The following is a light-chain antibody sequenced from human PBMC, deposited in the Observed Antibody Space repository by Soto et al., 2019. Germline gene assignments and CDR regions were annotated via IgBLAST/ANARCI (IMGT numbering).Light chain of an antibody. CDR2: GVT. V-gene: IGLV2-14*01. CDR1: SSDIGAFNY. Sequence: QSVLTQPASVSGSPGQSITISCTGSSSDIGAFNYVAWYQQHPGKAPKLIIHGVTNRPSGVSSRFSGSKSDYTASLTISGVQAEDEADYYCSSYIADFFYVFGTGTKLTVL. J-gene: IGLJ1*01. CDR3: SSYIADFFYV.